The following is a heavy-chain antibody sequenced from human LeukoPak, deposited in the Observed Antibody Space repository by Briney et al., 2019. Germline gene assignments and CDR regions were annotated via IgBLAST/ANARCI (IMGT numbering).Heavy chain of an antibody. CDR2: INHSGST. CDR3: ARGRTYYYDSSGYSFDY. V-gene: IGHV4-34*01. J-gene: IGHJ4*02. Sequence: SETLSLTCAVYGGSFSGYYWSWIRQPPGKGLEWIGEINHSGSTNYNPSLKSRVTISVDTSKKQFSLKLSSVTAADTAVYYCARGRTYYYDSSGYSFDYWGQGTLVTVSS. CDR1: GGSFSGYY. D-gene: IGHD3-22*01.